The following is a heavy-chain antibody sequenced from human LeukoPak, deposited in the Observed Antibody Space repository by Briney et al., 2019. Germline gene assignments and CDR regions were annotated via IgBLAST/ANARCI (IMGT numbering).Heavy chain of an antibody. Sequence: GASVKVSCKASGFIFTGYYMHWVRQAPGQGLEWMGCINANSGGTNYAQKFQGRVTMTRDTSISTAYMDLSRLRSDDTALYYCAKGATPSPYYYCGMDVWGQGTTVTVSS. CDR3: AKGATPSPYYYCGMDV. CDR2: INANSGGT. J-gene: IGHJ6*02. V-gene: IGHV1-2*02. CDR1: GFIFTGYY.